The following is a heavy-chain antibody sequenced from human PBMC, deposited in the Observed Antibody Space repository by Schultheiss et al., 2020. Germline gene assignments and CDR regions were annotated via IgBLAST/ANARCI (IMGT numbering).Heavy chain of an antibody. CDR3: AKDVEESFLNFYYGLDV. D-gene: IGHD5-24*01. CDR2: IWYDGSQK. V-gene: IGHV3-33*06. CDR1: GFTFSSYA. Sequence: GGSLRLSCAASGFTFSSYAMNWVRQAPGKGLEWVAVIWYDGSQKYYGDSVRGRFTISRDNVKNRVFLKMVGLRVEDTAVYYCAKDVEESFLNFYYGLDVWGQGTTVTVSS. J-gene: IGHJ6*02.